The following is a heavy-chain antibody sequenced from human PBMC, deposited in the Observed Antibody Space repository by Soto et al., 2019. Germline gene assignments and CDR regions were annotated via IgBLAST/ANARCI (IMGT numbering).Heavy chain of an antibody. V-gene: IGHV3-30-3*01. D-gene: IGHD3-3*01. CDR2: ISYDGSNK. CDR3: ARDKRDLRFLEWSYYFDY. J-gene: IGHJ4*02. Sequence: QVQLVESGGGVVQPGRSLRLSCAASGFTFSSCAMHWVRQAPGKGLEWVALISYDGSNKYYADSVKGRFTISRDNSKNTMYLQMISLRAEDTAVYYCARDKRDLRFLEWSYYFDYWGQGTLVTVS. CDR1: GFTFSSCA.